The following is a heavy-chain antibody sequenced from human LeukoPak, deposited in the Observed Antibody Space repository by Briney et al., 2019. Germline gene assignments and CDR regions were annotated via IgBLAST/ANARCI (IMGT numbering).Heavy chain of an antibody. D-gene: IGHD2/OR15-2a*01. CDR1: GFTFSSYG. J-gene: IGHJ4*02. CDR2: IRYDGSNK. Sequence: GGSLRLSCAASGFTFSSYGMHWVRQAPGKGLERVAFIRYDGSNKCYADSVKGRFTISRDNSKNTLYLQMNSLRAEDTAVYYCAKDRLYAPVAFDYWGQGTLVTVSS. CDR3: AKDRLYAPVAFDY. V-gene: IGHV3-30*02.